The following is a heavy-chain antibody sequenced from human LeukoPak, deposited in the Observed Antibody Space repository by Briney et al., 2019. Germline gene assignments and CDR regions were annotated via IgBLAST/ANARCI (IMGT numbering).Heavy chain of an antibody. J-gene: IGHJ6*03. CDR1: GGSISSYY. D-gene: IGHD3-22*01. V-gene: IGHV4-59*12. CDR3: ARVGNYYDSSGYYYYYYYMDV. Sequence: SETLSLTCTVSGGSISSYYWSWIRQPPGKGLEWIGYIYYSGSTNYNPSPKSRVTISVDKSKNQFSLKLSSVTAADTAVYYCARVGNYYDSSGYYYYYYYMDVWGKGTTVTVSS. CDR2: IYYSGST.